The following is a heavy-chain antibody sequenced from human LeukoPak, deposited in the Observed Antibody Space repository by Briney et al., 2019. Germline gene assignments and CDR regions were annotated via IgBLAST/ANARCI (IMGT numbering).Heavy chain of an antibody. V-gene: IGHV4-59*01. CDR3: ARGEDYDSSDYFDY. Sequence: SETLSLTCTVSGGSISSYYWSWIRQPPGKGLEWIGYIYYSGSTNYNPSLKSRVTISVDTSKNQFSLKLSSATAADTAVYYCARGEDYDSSDYFDYWGQGTLVTVSS. J-gene: IGHJ4*02. CDR2: IYYSGST. D-gene: IGHD3-22*01. CDR1: GGSISSYY.